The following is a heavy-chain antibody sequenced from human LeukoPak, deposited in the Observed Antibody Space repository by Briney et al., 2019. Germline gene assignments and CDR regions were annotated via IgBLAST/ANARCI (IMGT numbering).Heavy chain of an antibody. CDR3: AREAERRVVN. CDR2: IHPSGTM. CDR1: GFSISSGYY. J-gene: IGHJ4*02. V-gene: IGHV4-38-2*02. D-gene: IGHD1-26*01. Sequence: SETLSLTCVVSGFSISSGYYWGWIRPPPGKGLEWIGNIHPSGTMFHNSSLNSRVTMSIDTSKNQLSLKLSSVTAADTAVYYCAREAERRVVNWGQGTLVTVSS.